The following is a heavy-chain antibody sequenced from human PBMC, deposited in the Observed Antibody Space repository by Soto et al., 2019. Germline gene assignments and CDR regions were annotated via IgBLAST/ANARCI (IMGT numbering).Heavy chain of an antibody. J-gene: IGHJ4*02. D-gene: IGHD3-22*01. V-gene: IGHV3-23*01. CDR3: AKDVDSSGYYYSEQTSAFDY. CDR2: ISGSGGST. CDR1: GSTFRSYA. Sequence: GGSLRLSCAASGSTFRSYAMSWVRQAPGKGLEWVSGISGSGGSTYNADSVKGRFTISRDNSKNTLYLQMNSLRAEDTAVYYCAKDVDSSGYYYSEQTSAFDYWGQGTLVTVSS.